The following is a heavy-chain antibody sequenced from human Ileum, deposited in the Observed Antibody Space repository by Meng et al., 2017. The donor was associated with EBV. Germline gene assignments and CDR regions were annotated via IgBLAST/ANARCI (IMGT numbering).Heavy chain of an antibody. CDR3: ARQSDHYYGSGSYYDY. V-gene: IGHV4-39*01. J-gene: IGHJ4*02. CDR1: GGSISSSSYY. CDR2: IYYSGNT. Sequence: QVPLQGSGQGLVKPSETLSLTCTVVGGSISSSSYYWGWIRQPPGKGLEWIGMIYYSGNTYYNPSLKSRVTISVDTSKNQFSLRLSSVTAADAALYYCARQSDHYYGSGSYYDYWGQGTLVTVSS. D-gene: IGHD3-10*01.